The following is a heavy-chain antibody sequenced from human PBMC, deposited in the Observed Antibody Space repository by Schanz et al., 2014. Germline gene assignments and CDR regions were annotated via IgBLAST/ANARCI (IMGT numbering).Heavy chain of an antibody. D-gene: IGHD3-16*01. J-gene: IGHJ3*01. CDR3: TRDRGALINHNDALDL. CDR2: TSTDGTKT. V-gene: IGHV3-30*03. Sequence: QVQLVESGGSVVQPGRSLRLSCAASGFTFNNHWMSWVRQAPGQGLEKVAVTSTDGTKTYYAASVRGRFTISRDNSKNTVYLQMNSLRSEDTAVYYCTRDRGALINHNDALDLWGQGTMVSVSS. CDR1: GFTFNNHW.